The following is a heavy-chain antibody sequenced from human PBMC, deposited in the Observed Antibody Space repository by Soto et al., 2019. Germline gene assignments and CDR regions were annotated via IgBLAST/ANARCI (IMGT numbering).Heavy chain of an antibody. CDR2: IYHTGAA. CDR3: AREVISPGTSDAFDI. CDR1: GGSLSSDNFF. J-gene: IGHJ3*02. D-gene: IGHD1-1*01. Sequence: QVQLQESGPGLVKPSQTLSVTCTVSGGSLSSDNFFWSWVRQHPETGLEWVGYIYHTGAAYYNPSLKSRLTISLDTSKKRFSLSLISVTAADTDVSYCAREVISPGTSDAFDIWGQGTLVTVSS. V-gene: IGHV4-31*03.